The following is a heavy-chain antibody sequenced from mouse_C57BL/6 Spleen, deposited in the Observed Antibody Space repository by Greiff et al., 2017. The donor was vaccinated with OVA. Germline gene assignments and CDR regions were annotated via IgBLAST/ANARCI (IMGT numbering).Heavy chain of an antibody. CDR3: ARYYGPHYYAMDY. J-gene: IGHJ4*01. Sequence: VQLQQPGAELVMPGASVKLSCKASGYTFTRYWMHWVKQRPGQGLAWIGEIDPSDIYTNYNQKFKGKSTLTVDKSSRTAYMQLSSLTSEDSAVYYCARYYGPHYYAMDYWGQGTSVTVSS. CDR2: IDPSDIYT. D-gene: IGHD1-1*01. V-gene: IGHV1-69*01. CDR1: GYTFTRYW.